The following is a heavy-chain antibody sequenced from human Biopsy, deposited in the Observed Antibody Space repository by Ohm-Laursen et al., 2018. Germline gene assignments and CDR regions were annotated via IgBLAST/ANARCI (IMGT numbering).Heavy chain of an antibody. Sequence: GTLSLTCTVYGGAFRGYFLGWVRPTTREGRGGNGGIKKNGRTNYKPSLDRRVAISADTSKNQFSLNLYSVTAADTAVYFCARGLPRIAPMVRGRRTWFDPWGQGTLVTVSS. CDR1: GGAFRGYF. CDR2: IKKNGRT. CDR3: ARGLPRIAPMVRGRRTWFDP. J-gene: IGHJ5*02. V-gene: IGHV4-34*01. D-gene: IGHD3-10*01.